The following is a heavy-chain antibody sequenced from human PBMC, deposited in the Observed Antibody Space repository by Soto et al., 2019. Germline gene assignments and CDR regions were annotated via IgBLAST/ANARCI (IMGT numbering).Heavy chain of an antibody. D-gene: IGHD6-25*01. J-gene: IGHJ4*02. V-gene: IGHV3-30-3*01. CDR1: GFTFSSYA. CDR3: ARGPTPRYSRAYTFDY. Sequence: GGSLRLSCAASGFTFSSYAMHWVRQAPGKGLEWVAVISYDGSNKYYADSVKGRFTISRDNSKNTLYLQMNSLRAEDTAVYYCARGPTPRYSRAYTFDYWGQGTLVTVSS. CDR2: ISYDGSNK.